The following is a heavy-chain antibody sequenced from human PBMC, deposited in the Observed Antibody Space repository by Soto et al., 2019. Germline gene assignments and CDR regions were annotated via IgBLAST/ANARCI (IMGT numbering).Heavy chain of an antibody. CDR3: AGGGGSLNPGFDL. CDR1: VFTFISYS. J-gene: IGHJ4*02. Sequence: GWSLRLSCASSVFTFISYSLHWVRQAPGKGLEWVAVISSDGSTTYYADSVKGRFTVSRDNSRNTLYLQMNSLRTDDTAVYYGAGGGGSLNPGFDLWGQGTLVTVSS. CDR2: ISSDGSTT. V-gene: IGHV3-30*04. D-gene: IGHD3-16*01.